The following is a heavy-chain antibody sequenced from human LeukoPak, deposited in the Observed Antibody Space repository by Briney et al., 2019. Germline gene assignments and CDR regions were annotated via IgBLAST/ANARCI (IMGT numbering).Heavy chain of an antibody. Sequence: AGGSLRLSCAASGFTFSSYSMNWVRQAPGKGLEWVSSISSSSSYIYYADSVKGRFTISRDNAKNSLYLQMNSLRAEDTAVYYCARDAVGSLPRFDPWGQGTLVTVSS. CDR1: GFTFSSYS. D-gene: IGHD1-26*01. V-gene: IGHV3-21*01. J-gene: IGHJ5*02. CDR2: ISSSSSYI. CDR3: ARDAVGSLPRFDP.